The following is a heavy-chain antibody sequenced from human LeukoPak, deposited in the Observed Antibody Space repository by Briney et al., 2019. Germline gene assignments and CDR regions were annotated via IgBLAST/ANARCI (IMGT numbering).Heavy chain of an antibody. Sequence: GGSLRLSCAASGFTFSSYGMHWVRQAPGKGLEWVAFIRYDGSNKYYADSVKGRFTISRDNSKNTLYLQMNSLRAEDTAVYYCAKDYCSSTSCWNFDYWGQGTLVTVSS. CDR1: GFTFSSYG. CDR3: AKDYCSSTSCWNFDY. CDR2: IRYDGSNK. V-gene: IGHV3-30*02. J-gene: IGHJ4*02. D-gene: IGHD2-2*01.